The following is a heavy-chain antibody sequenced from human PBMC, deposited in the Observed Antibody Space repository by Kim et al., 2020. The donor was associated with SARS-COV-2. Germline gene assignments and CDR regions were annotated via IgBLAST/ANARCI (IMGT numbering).Heavy chain of an antibody. V-gene: IGHV3-43*02. D-gene: IGHD6-19*01. CDR2: ISRDGGEI. Sequence: GGSLRLSCAASGFTFSDYAIQWVRQAPGKGLEWVSLISRDGGEIKYADSVKGRFTISRDNSKKSVYLQMNSLRSEDTALYYCVRGQQWLLKNWCQGTRVTV. J-gene: IGHJ4*02. CDR3: VRGQQWLLKN. CDR1: GFTFSDYA.